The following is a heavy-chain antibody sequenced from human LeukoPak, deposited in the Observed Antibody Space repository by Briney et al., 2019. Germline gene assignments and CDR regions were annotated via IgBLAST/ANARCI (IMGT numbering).Heavy chain of an antibody. J-gene: IGHJ5*02. CDR1: GFTFSRYG. CDR3: AKGSGINHYHWIDP. V-gene: IGHV3-30*18. D-gene: IGHD1-14*01. Sequence: GGSLRLSCAASGFTFSRYGMHWVRQAPGKGLEWVTFISSDGNNKYYADSVKGRFTISRDNSKNTLYLQMDSLRAEDTALYYCAKGSGINHYHWIDPWGQGTLVTVSS. CDR2: ISSDGNNK.